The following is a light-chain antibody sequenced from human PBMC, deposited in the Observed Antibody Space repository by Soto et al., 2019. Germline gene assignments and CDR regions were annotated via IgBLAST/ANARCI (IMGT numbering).Light chain of an antibody. V-gene: IGKV2-24*01. Sequence: EIVLTQTPLSSPVTLGQPASISCRSSQSLVHSNGNTYLSWLQQSPGQPPRLLIYKISNRFSGVTDRFSGSGAGTEFTLRISRVELEDVGIYYCMQATQWGTFGQGTRLEIE. J-gene: IGKJ2*01. CDR1: QSLVHSNGNTY. CDR2: KIS. CDR3: MQATQWGT.